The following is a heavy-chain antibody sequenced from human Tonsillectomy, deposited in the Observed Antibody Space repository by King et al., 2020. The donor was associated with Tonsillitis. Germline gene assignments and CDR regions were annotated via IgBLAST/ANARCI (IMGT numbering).Heavy chain of an antibody. J-gene: IGHJ4*02. CDR1: GGSISSYY. CDR2: IYSSGST. CDR3: ARGETAFGTDDY. Sequence: LQLQESGPGLVKPSETLSLTCTVSGGSISSYYWNWIRQPAGKGLEWIGRIYSSGSTNYNPSLKSRVTMSVDTSKNQFSLKVKSVTAADTAVYYCARGETAFGTDDYWGQGTLVTVSS. D-gene: IGHD6-13*01. V-gene: IGHV4-4*07.